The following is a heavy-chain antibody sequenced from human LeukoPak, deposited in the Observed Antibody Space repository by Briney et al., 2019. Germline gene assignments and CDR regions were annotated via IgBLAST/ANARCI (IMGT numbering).Heavy chain of an antibody. D-gene: IGHD3-16*01. CDR1: GYTFTSYY. CDR3: ASAVGRGSMLRPPKGNYFDY. J-gene: IGHJ4*02. V-gene: IGHV1-46*01. CDR2: INPSGGST. Sequence: ASVKVSCKASGYTFTSYYMHWVRQAPGQGLEWMGIINPSGGSTSYAQKFQGRVTMTRDMSTSTVYMELSSLRSEDTAVYYCASAVGRGSMLRPPKGNYFDYWGQGTLVTVSS.